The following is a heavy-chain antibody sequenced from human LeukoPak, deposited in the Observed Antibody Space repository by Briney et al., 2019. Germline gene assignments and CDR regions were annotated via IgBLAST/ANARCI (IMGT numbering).Heavy chain of an antibody. V-gene: IGHV3-66*01. CDR1: GFTVSSNY. CDR2: IYSGGST. J-gene: IGHJ3*02. Sequence: GGSLRLSCAASGFTVSSNYMSWVCQAPGKGLEWVSVIYSGGSTYYADSVKGRFTISRDNSKNTLYLQMNSLRAEDTAVYYCARDSRYYGSGSYGLDAFDIWGQGTMVTVSS. CDR3: ARDSRYYGSGSYGLDAFDI. D-gene: IGHD3-10*01.